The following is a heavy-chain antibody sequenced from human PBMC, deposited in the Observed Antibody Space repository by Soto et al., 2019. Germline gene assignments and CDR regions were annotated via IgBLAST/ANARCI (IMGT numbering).Heavy chain of an antibody. J-gene: IGHJ2*01. D-gene: IGHD6-19*01. CDR3: ARIFPIAVAGTGWYFDL. V-gene: IGHV1-69*01. CDR1: GGTFSSYA. Sequence: QVQLVQSGAEVKKPGSSVKVSCKASGGTFSSYAISWVRQAPGQGLEWMGGIIPIFGTANYAQKFQGRVTITADESTSTAYMELSRLRSEDTAVYYCARIFPIAVAGTGWYFDLWGRGTLVTVSS. CDR2: IIPIFGTA.